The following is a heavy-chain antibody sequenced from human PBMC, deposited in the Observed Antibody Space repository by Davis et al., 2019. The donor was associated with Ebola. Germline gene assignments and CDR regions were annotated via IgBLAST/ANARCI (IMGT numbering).Heavy chain of an antibody. CDR2: IYPADYDT. D-gene: IGHD1/OR15-1a*01. Sequence: GESLKISCEGFGYSFTTYWIGWVRQVPGKGLEWMGIIYPADYDTRYNPSFQGQVSISADTFINTAYLQWSSLKPSDTAMYYCAREMRGTADSHWGQGTLVTVSS. J-gene: IGHJ4*02. V-gene: IGHV5-51*01. CDR3: AREMRGTADSH. CDR1: GYSFTTYW.